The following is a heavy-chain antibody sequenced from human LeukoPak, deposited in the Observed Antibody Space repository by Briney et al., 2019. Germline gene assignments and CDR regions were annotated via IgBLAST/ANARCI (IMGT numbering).Heavy chain of an antibody. CDR1: GFTFGCST. CDR2: MKEDGTEI. CDR3: ATGGAVRGRFEN. D-gene: IGHD2-15*01. J-gene: IGHJ4*02. Sequence: GGSLRLSCVVSGFTFGCSTMTWVRQVPGKGLEWVAKMKEDGTEIHYVDSVKGRFTISRDNAKNSLYLEMNSLRVEDTAVYYCATGGAVRGRFENWGQGTLVTVSS. V-gene: IGHV3-7*01.